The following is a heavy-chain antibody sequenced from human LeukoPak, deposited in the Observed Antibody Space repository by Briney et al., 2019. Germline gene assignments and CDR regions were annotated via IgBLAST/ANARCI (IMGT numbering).Heavy chain of an antibody. J-gene: IGHJ6*02. Sequence: ASVKVSCKTSGYSFTGYFMHWVRQAPGQGLEWMGWINPNSGDTKYAQRFQGRVTMTRDASINTAYMELRRLTSDDTAVYYCARVPSMIRGVVNYGMDVWGQGTTVTVSS. D-gene: IGHD3-10*01. CDR3: ARVPSMIRGVVNYGMDV. CDR1: GYSFTGYF. CDR2: INPNSGDT. V-gene: IGHV1-2*02.